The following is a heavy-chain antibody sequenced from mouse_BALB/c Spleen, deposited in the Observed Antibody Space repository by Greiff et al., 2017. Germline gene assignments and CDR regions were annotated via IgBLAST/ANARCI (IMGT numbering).Heavy chain of an antibody. Sequence: QVQLKESGPELVRPGVSVKISCKGSSYTFTDYAMHWVKQSHAKSLEWIGVISTYYGNTNYNQKFKGKATMTVDKSSSTAYMELARLTSEDSAVYYCARGGLYDYDAMDYWGQGTSVTVSS. CDR2: ISTYYGNT. J-gene: IGHJ4*01. CDR1: SYTFTDYA. D-gene: IGHD1-1*01. CDR3: ARGGLYDYDAMDY. V-gene: IGHV1-67*01.